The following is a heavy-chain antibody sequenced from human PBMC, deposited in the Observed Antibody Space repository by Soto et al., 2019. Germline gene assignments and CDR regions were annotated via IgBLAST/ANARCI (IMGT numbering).Heavy chain of an antibody. D-gene: IGHD3-22*01. CDR2: IKEDGSEK. CDR3: VRDRVYCISGSCGF. V-gene: IGHV3-7*01. CDR1: GFTFSSYW. J-gene: IGHJ4*02. Sequence: EVQLVESGGGLVQPGGSLRLSCAASGFTFSSYWMTWVRQAPGKGLEWVANIKEDGSEKYYVDSVKGRFTISRDNARDSLLLQMTSLRVEDTAVYFCVRDRVYCISGSCGFWGRGTLVTVSS.